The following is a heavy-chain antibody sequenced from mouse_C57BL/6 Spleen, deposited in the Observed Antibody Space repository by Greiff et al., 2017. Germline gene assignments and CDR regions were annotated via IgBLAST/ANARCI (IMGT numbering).Heavy chain of an antibody. J-gene: IGHJ4*01. CDR2: IDPSDSET. Sequence: VQLQQPGAELVRPGSSVKLSCKASGYTFTSYWMHWVKQRPIQGLEWIGNIDPSDSETHYNQKFKDKATLTVDKSSSTAYMQLSSLTSEDSAVYYCARGGLSPAMDYWGQGTSVTVSS. CDR3: ARGGLSPAMDY. V-gene: IGHV1-52*01. D-gene: IGHD2-4*01. CDR1: GYTFTSYW.